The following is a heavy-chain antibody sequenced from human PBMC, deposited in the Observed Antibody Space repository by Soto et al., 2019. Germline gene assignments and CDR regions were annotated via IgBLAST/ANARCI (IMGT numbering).Heavy chain of an antibody. CDR1: GESFSAYS. J-gene: IGHJ4*02. D-gene: IGHD5-12*01. V-gene: IGHV4-34*01. CDR3: ARVNGGWLRLPY. Sequence: QVQLQQWGAGQLKPSGTLSPTCAFYGESFSAYSWSWIRQPPGKALGWIGEINHSGSPNYNPSLKTRVIMSIDTSKNQFALKLTSVTAADSGVYYCARVNGGWLRLPYWGQGTVVTVSS. CDR2: INHSGSP.